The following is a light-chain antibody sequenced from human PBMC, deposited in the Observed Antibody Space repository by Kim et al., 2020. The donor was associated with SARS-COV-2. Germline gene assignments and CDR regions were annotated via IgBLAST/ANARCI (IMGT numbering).Light chain of an antibody. V-gene: IGLV6-57*04. CDR3: QSYEV. J-gene: IGLJ2*01. CDR1: SGSIASKP. Sequence: NFMLTQPLSVSESPGKTVTISCTRTSGSIASKPVQWYKQRPGSVPTTVIYEDALRPSGIPDRFSGSIDTSSNSASLTISGLTTEDEAVYFCQSYEVFRGGTQLTVL. CDR2: EDA.